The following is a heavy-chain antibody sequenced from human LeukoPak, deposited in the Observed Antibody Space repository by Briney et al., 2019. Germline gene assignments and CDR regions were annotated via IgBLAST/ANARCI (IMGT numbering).Heavy chain of an antibody. V-gene: IGHV3-74*01. CDR2: INSDGSST. CDR3: ARTYSGSYYDYYYYMDV. CDR1: GFTFSSYW. Sequence: GGSLRLSCAASGFTFSSYWMHWVRQAPGKGLVWVSRINSDGSSTSYADSVKGRFTISRDNAKNTLYLQMNSLRAEDTAVYYCARTYSGSYYDYYYYMDVWGKGTTVTISS. D-gene: IGHD1-26*01. J-gene: IGHJ6*03.